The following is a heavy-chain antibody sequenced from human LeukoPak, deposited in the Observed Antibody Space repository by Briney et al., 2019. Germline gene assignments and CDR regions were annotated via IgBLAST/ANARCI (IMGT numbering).Heavy chain of an antibody. CDR1: GDSISNHY. D-gene: IGHD3-3*01. V-gene: IGHV4-59*11. CDR3: ARGRFSITTFGVAPDAFDI. CDR2: IYPSGSA. Sequence: PSETLSLTCTLSGDSISNHYWSWIRQPPGKGLEWIGYIYPSGSANYNPPLKSRITISVDKSKNQFSLKLSSVTAADTAVYYCARGRFSITTFGVAPDAFDIWGQGTMVTVSS. J-gene: IGHJ3*02.